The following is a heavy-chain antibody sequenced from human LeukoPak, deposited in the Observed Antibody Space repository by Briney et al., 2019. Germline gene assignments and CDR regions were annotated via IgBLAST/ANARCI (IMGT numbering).Heavy chain of an antibody. CDR1: GGSISGYY. D-gene: IGHD6-13*01. J-gene: IGHJ4*02. CDR3: ARGGSWYGD. Sequence: PSDTLSLTCSVSGGSISGYYWSWIRQPPGKGLEWIGYIYFTGTTNYYPSLQSRVTISLDTFKNQFSLKLRSVTAADTAVYYCARGGSWYGDWGQGTLVTVSS. CDR2: IYFTGTT. V-gene: IGHV4-59*08.